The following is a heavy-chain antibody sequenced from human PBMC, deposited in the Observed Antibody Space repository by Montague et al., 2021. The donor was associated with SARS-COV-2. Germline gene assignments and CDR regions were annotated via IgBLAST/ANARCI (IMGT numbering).Heavy chain of an antibody. V-gene: IGHV3-33*01. Sequence: SLRLSCAASGFTFSSYGMHWVRQAPSKGLEWVAVIRYDGSNKYYADSVKGRFTISRDNSKNTLYLQMNSLRAEDTAVYYCARDREPEGIDYWGQGTLVTVSS. CDR3: ARDREPEGIDY. J-gene: IGHJ4*02. D-gene: IGHD1-14*01. CDR1: GFTFSSYG. CDR2: IRYDGSNK.